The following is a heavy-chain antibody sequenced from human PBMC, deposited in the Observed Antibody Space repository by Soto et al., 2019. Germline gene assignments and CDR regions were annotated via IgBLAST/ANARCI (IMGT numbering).Heavy chain of an antibody. V-gene: IGHV3-21*01. CDR2: ISSSSTYI. CDR3: ASHPRDSSGYWYYFDY. CDR1: GLTFSSHS. Sequence: EVQLVESGGGLVKPGGSLRLSCAASGLTFSSHSMNWVRQAPGKGLEWVSSISSSSTYIYYADSVKGRFTISRDNAKNSLYLQMNSLRAEDTAVYYCASHPRDSSGYWYYFDYWGQGTLVTVSS. D-gene: IGHD3-22*01. J-gene: IGHJ4*02.